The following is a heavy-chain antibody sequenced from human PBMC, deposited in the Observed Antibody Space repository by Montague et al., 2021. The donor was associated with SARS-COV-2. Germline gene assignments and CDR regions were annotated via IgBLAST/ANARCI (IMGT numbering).Heavy chain of an antibody. CDR2: VYYNGNT. Sequence: SETLSLTCTVSGGSTASHDWNWIRQSQGKRTEWIGYVYYNGNTKYNPSLQSRVTISIDTSENQFSLRLNFVTAADTAVYLCSRGWAFDPWGQGRLVTVSS. CDR3: SRGWAFDP. J-gene: IGHJ3*01. CDR1: GGSTASHD. V-gene: IGHV4-59*08. D-gene: IGHD6-19*01.